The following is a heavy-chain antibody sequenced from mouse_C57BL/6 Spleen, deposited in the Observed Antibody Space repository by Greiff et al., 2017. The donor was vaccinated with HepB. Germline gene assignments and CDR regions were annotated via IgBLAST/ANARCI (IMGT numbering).Heavy chain of an antibody. J-gene: IGHJ2*01. Sequence: QVQLQQSGPELMKPGASVKISCKASGYAFSSSWMNWVKQRPGKGLEWIGRIYPGDGDTNYNGKFKGKATLTADKSSSTAYMQLSSLTSEDSAVYFCARRDSSGLYYFDYWGQGTTLTVSS. CDR3: ARRDSSGLYYFDY. V-gene: IGHV1-82*01. CDR1: GYAFSSSW. CDR2: IYPGDGDT. D-gene: IGHD3-2*02.